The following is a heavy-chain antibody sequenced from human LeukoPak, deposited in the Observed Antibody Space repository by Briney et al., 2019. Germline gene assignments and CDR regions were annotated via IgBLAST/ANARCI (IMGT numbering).Heavy chain of an antibody. CDR3: AKRGVVIRVILVGFHKEAYYFDT. Sequence: GGSLRLSCAVSGITLSNYGMSWVRQAPGKGLEWVAGISASGGGTNYADSVKGRFTISRDNPKNTLYLQMNSLRAEDTAVYFCAKRGVVIRVILVGFHKEAYYFDTWGQGALVTVSS. D-gene: IGHD3-22*01. CDR2: ISASGGGT. V-gene: IGHV3-23*01. CDR1: GITLSNYG. J-gene: IGHJ4*02.